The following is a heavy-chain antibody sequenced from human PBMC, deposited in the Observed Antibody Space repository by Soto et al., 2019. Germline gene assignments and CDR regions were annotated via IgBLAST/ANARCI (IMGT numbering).Heavy chain of an antibody. D-gene: IGHD3-16*01. CDR2: ISSSGSTI. V-gene: IGHV3-48*03. Sequence: GGSLRLPYAGSGFTPRSYEMHWVRLPPGKGLEWVSYISSSGSTIYYADSVKGRFTISRDNAKNSLYLQMNSLRAEDTAVYYCAREIGGAADAFDIWGQGTMVSVSS. CDR1: GFTPRSYE. J-gene: IGHJ3*02. CDR3: AREIGGAADAFDI.